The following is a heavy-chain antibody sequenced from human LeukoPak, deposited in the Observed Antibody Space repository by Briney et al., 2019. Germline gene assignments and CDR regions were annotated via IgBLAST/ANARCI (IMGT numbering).Heavy chain of an antibody. CDR2: ISSSSSTI. Sequence: GGSLRLSCAASGFTFSNAWMSWVRQAPGKGLEWVSYISSSSSTIYYADSVKGRFTISRDNAKNSLYLQMNSLRAEDTAVYYCASYGSFFWGQGTLVTVSS. CDR3: ASYGSFF. CDR1: GFTFSNAW. J-gene: IGHJ4*02. D-gene: IGHD3-10*01. V-gene: IGHV3-48*01.